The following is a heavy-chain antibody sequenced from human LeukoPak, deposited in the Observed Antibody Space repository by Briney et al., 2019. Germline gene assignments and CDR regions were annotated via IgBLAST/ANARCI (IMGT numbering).Heavy chain of an antibody. V-gene: IGHV1-69*04. D-gene: IGHD5-12*01. J-gene: IGHJ4*02. CDR1: GGTFSSYA. CDR3: ARDPDIVATITAGY. Sequence: SVKLSCKASGGTFSSYAISWVRQAPGQGREWMGRIIPILGLANYPHKFQGRVTITADKSTTTAYMELTSLSSEDTAVYYCARDPDIVATITAGYWGQGTLVTVSS. CDR2: IIPILGLA.